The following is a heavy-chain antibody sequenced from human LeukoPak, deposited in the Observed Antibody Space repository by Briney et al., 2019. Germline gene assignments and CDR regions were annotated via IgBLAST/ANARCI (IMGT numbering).Heavy chain of an antibody. CDR1: GGSISSSSYY. D-gene: IGHD6-19*01. V-gene: IGHV4-39*01. Sequence: PSETLSLTCTVSGGSISSSSYYWGWLRQPPGKGLEWFGSIYYSGSTYYNPSLKSRVTISVDTSKNQFSLKLSSVTAADTAVYYCARLVMAGLTYFDYWGQGTLVTVSS. CDR3: ARLVMAGLTYFDY. J-gene: IGHJ4*02. CDR2: IYYSGST.